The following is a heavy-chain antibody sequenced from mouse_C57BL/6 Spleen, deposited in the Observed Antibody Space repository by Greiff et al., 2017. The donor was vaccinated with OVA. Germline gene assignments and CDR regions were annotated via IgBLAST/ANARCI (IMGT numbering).Heavy chain of an antibody. CDR3: ARVSNYLYYFDY. D-gene: IGHD2-5*01. Sequence: EVKLVESEGGLVQPGSSMKLSCTASGFTFSDYYMAWVRQVPEKGLEWVAYINYDGSSTYYLDSLKSRFIISRDNAKNILYLQMSSLKSEDTATYYCARVSNYLYYFDYWGQGTTLTVSS. J-gene: IGHJ2*01. CDR2: INYDGSST. V-gene: IGHV5-16*01. CDR1: GFTFSDYY.